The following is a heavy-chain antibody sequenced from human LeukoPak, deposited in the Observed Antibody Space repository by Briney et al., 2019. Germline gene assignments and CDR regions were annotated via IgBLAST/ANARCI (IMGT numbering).Heavy chain of an antibody. CDR2: IRYDGRNK. J-gene: IGHJ4*02. CDR3: AKDYSDYYDSSGYYPSPVGY. V-gene: IGHV3-30*02. CDR1: GFSFSNYG. D-gene: IGHD3-22*01. Sequence: GGSLRLSCAASGFSFSNYGMHWVRQAPGKGLEWVAFIRYDGRNKYYADSVKGRFTISRDNSKNTLYLQMNSLRAEDTAVYYCAKDYSDYYDSSGYYPSPVGYWGQGTLVTVSS.